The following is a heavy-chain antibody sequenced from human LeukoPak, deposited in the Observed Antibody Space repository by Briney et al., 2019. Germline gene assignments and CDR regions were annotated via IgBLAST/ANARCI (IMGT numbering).Heavy chain of an antibody. Sequence: SVKVSCKASGGTFSSYAISWVRQAPGQGLEWMGGIIPIFGTANYAQKFQGRVTITADESTSTAYMELSSLRSEDTAVYYCASHLEGCYYGSGSYCMEHWFDPWGQGTLVTVSS. CDR3: ASHLEGCYYGSGSYCMEHWFDP. V-gene: IGHV1-69*13. CDR1: GGTFSSYA. CDR2: IIPIFGTA. D-gene: IGHD3-10*01. J-gene: IGHJ5*02.